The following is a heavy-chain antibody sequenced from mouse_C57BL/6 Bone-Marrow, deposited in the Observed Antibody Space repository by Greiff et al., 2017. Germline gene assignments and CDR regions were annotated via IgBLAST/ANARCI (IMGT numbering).Heavy chain of an antibody. D-gene: IGHD2-5*01. V-gene: IGHV5-16*01. CDR1: GFTFSDYY. J-gene: IGHJ2*01. CDR2: INYDGSST. CDR3: ARDKNYSNFFDY. Sequence: EVQRVESEGGLVQPGSSMKLSCTASGFTFSDYYMAWVRQVPEKGLEWVANINYDGSSTYYLDSLKSRFIISRDNAKNILYLQMSSLKSEDTATYYCARDKNYSNFFDYWGQGTTLTVSS.